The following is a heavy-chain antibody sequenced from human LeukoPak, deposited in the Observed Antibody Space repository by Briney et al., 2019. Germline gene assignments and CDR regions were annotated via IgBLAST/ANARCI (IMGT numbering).Heavy chain of an antibody. CDR2: ISGSGGST. Sequence: GGSLRLSCAASGFTFSSYAMRWVRQARGKGLEWVSDISGSGGSTYYADSVKGRFTIHRDNSKNTLYLQMNSLRAEDTAVYYCAKGLPIAAPDRSYYYYYGMDVWGQGTTVTVSS. CDR1: GFTFSSYA. V-gene: IGHV3-23*01. D-gene: IGHD6-6*01. CDR3: AKGLPIAAPDRSYYYYYGMDV. J-gene: IGHJ6*02.